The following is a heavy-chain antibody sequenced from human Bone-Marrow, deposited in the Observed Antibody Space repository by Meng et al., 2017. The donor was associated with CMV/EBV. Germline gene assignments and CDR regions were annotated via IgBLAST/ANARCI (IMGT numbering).Heavy chain of an antibody. CDR2: IGTAGDT. V-gene: IGHV3-13*01. CDR3: AREKSPLGYYYYYGMDV. J-gene: IGHJ6*02. CDR1: GFTFSSYD. Sequence: GESLKISCAASGFTFSSYDMHWVRQATGKGLEWVSAIGTAGDTYYPGSVKGRFTISRENAKNSLYLQMNSLRAGDTAVYYCAREKSPLGYYYYYGMDVWGQGTTVTVSS. D-gene: IGHD3-16*01.